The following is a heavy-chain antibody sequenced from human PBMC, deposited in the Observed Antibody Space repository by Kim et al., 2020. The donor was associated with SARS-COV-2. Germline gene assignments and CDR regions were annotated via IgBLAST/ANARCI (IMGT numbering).Heavy chain of an antibody. CDR1: GGSISSSSYY. D-gene: IGHD1-1*01. CDR2: IYYSGST. Sequence: SETLSLTCTVSGGSISSSSYYWGWIRQPPGKGLEWIGSIYYSGSTYYNPSLKSRVTISVDTSKNQFSLKLSSVTAADTAVYYCARDEIGTTRTEWFDPWGQGTLVTVSS. V-gene: IGHV4-39*07. J-gene: IGHJ5*02. CDR3: ARDEIGTTRTEWFDP.